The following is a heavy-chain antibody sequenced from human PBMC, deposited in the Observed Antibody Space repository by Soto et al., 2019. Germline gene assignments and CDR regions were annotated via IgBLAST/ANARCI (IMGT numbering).Heavy chain of an antibody. CDR3: ATDPLYSGDESGWFDP. CDR1: GYTLSEVC. V-gene: IGHV1-24*01. D-gene: IGHD5-12*01. J-gene: IGHJ5*02. CDR2: FHPEDGET. Sequence: QVHLEQSGAEVRKPGASVKVSCKVSGYTLSEVCMHWVRQAPAKGLEWMGSFHPEDGETIYAQNFQGRLTMTEDTSTDTAYMELSSLRSEDTAVYYCATDPLYSGDESGWFDPWGQGTLVTVSS.